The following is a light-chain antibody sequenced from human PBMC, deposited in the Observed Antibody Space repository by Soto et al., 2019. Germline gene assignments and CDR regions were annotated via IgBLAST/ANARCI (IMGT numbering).Light chain of an antibody. CDR1: QNINNW. V-gene: IGKV1-5*01. CDR2: DAS. CDR3: QQYSDYSS. J-gene: IGKJ1*01. Sequence: DIKMTQSVSTVSANIDDRVTITFRASQNINNWIAWYQQKPGKAPKFLISDASSLQNGVPSRFSGSGSGTEFTLTISSLRPEDFATYYCQQYSDYSSFGHRTKV.